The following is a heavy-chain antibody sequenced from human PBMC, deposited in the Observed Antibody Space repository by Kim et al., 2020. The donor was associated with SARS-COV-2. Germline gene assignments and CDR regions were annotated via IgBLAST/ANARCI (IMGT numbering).Heavy chain of an antibody. V-gene: IGHV3-23*01. J-gene: IGHJ4*02. CDR1: GFTFSSYA. CDR2: ISGSGGST. CDR3: AKVGGDSSSPFSRYFDY. Sequence: GGSLRLSCAASGFTFSSYAMSWVRQAPGKGLEWVSAISGSGGSTYYADSVKGRFTISRDNSKNTLYLQMNSLRAEDTAVYYCAKVGGDSSSPFSRYFDYWGQGTLVTVSS. D-gene: IGHD6-13*01.